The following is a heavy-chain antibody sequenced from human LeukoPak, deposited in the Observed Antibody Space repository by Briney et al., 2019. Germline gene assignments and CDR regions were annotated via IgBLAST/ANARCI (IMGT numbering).Heavy chain of an antibody. CDR2: ISSSNNYI. CDR3: ARGETPVDYFDY. CDR1: GFTFNIYT. D-gene: IGHD4-23*01. J-gene: IGHJ4*02. V-gene: IGHV3-21*04. Sequence: GGSLRLSCAASGFTFNIYTMSWVRQAPGKGLEWVSSISSSNNYIFYADSVKGRFTISRDNAKNSLYLQMNSLRAEDTAVYYCARGETPVDYFDYWGQGTLVTVSS.